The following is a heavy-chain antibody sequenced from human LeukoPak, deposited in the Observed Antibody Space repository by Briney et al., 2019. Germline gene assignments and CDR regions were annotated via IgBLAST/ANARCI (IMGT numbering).Heavy chain of an antibody. J-gene: IGHJ6*02. V-gene: IGHV3-23*01. Sequence: PGGSLRLSCAASGFTCSSYAMSWVRQAPGKGLEWVSAISGSGGSTYYADSVEGRFTISRDNSKNTLYLQMNSLRAEDTAVYYCAKGGWAMIWGMDVWGQGTTVTVSS. D-gene: IGHD3-22*01. CDR3: AKGGWAMIWGMDV. CDR2: ISGSGGST. CDR1: GFTCSSYA.